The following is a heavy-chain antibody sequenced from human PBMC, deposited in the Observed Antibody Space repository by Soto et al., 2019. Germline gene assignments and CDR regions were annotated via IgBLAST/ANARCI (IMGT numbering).Heavy chain of an antibody. CDR2: INHSGST. Sequence: PSETLSLTCAVYGGSFSGYYWSWIRQPPGKGLEWIGEINHSGSTNYNPSLKSRVTISVDTSKNQFSLKLSSVTAADTAVYYCARWKGSGYYCYYYGMDVWGQGTTVTVSS. CDR3: ARWKGSGYYCYYYGMDV. J-gene: IGHJ6*02. CDR1: GGSFSGYY. D-gene: IGHD3-22*01. V-gene: IGHV4-34*01.